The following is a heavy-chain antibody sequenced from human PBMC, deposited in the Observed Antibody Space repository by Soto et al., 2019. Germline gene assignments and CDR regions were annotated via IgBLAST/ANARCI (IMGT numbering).Heavy chain of an antibody. CDR1: GYTFTNNG. CDR2: ISPRNGNT. J-gene: IGHJ4*02. V-gene: IGHV1-18*01. D-gene: IGHD6-13*01. CDR3: ARSAGFSTTWYAI. Sequence: QVHLVQSGGEVKKPGASVTVSCKTSGYTFTNNGISWVRQAPGQGLEWMGWISPRNGNTNYPQHLQGRVTMTTDTSTSTAYMELRSLRSDDTAVYYCARSAGFSTTWYAIWGQGTLVTVSS.